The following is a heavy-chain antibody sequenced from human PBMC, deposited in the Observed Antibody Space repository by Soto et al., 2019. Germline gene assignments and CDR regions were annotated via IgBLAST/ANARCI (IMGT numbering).Heavy chain of an antibody. CDR2: IYYSGST. V-gene: IGHV4-59*01. CDR1: GGSISSYY. CDR3: ARRYAGNFDY. J-gene: IGHJ4*02. Sequence: QVQLQESGPGLVKPSETLSLTCTVSGGSISSYYRSWIRQPPGKGLECIGYIYYSGSTNYNPSLKSRVTISVDTSKYQFSLKLSSVTAADTAVYYCARRYAGNFDYWGQGTLVTVSS. D-gene: IGHD2-8*01.